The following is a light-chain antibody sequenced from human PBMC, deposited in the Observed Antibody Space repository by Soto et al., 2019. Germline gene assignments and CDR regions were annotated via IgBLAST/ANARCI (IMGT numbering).Light chain of an antibody. J-gene: IGLJ2*01. CDR2: DVT. CDR3: TSYRGRGIFEV. V-gene: IGLV2-14*01. CDR1: SSDIGVYNY. Sequence: QSALTQPASVSGSPGQSITISCTGTSSDIGVYNYVSWYQQHPGKAPKLMIYDVTKLPSGVSNRFSGSKSGNTASLTISGLQTEDEADYYCTSYRGRGIFEVFGGGTKVTVL.